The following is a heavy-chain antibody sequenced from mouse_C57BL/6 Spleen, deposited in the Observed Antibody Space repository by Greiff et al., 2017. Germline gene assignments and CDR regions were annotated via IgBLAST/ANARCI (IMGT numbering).Heavy chain of an antibody. CDR1: GYAFSSSW. V-gene: IGHV1-82*01. CDR2: IYPGDGDT. J-gene: IGHJ4*01. D-gene: IGHD1-1*01. CDR3: ARDNYGSSYYAMDY. Sequence: QVQLKQSGPELVKPGASVKISCKASGYAFSSSWMNWVKQRPGKGLEWIGRIYPGDGDTNYNGKFKGKATLTADKSSSTAYMQLSSLTSEDSAVYFCARDNYGSSYYAMDYWGQGTSVTVSS.